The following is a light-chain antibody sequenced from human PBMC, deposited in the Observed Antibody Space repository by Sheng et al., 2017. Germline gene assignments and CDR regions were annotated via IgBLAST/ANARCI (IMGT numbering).Light chain of an antibody. V-gene: IGKV3-11*01. CDR1: QSVSSY. Sequence: EIVLTQSPVTLSLSPGERATLSCRASQSVSSYLAWYQQRPGQAPRLLIYDASNRATGIPARFSGSGSGTDFTLTISSLATEDFAVYYCQQRSNWPPLTFGGGTKVQIK. J-gene: IGKJ4*01. CDR2: DAS. CDR3: QQRSNWPPLT.